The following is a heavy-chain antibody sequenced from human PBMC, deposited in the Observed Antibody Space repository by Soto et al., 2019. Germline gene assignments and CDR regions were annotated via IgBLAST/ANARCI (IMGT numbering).Heavy chain of an antibody. Sequence: SQKLSCAASGFPYSRYTKNWVHQTPENGLEWVSSIDSTSNYMYYADSVKGRFTISRDNAKNSLYLQMNSLRAEDTAVYYGARDKVWSGYYTAWGPDDWGQGTQVTFSS. CDR2: IDSTSNYM. J-gene: IGHJ4*02. CDR3: ARDKVWSGYYTAWGPDD. D-gene: IGHD3-3*01. V-gene: IGHV3-21*01. CDR1: GFPYSRYT.